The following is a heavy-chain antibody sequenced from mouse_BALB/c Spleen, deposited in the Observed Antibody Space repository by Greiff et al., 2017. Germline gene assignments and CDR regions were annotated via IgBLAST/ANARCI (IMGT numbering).Heavy chain of an antibody. Sequence: EVKLVESGPGLVKPSQSLSLTCTVTGYSITSDYAWNWIRQFPGNKLEWMGYISYSGSTSYNPSLKSRISITRDTSKNQFFLQLNSVTTEDTATYYCASGYYSGWFAYWGQGTLVTVSA. CDR2: ISYSGST. V-gene: IGHV3-2*02. J-gene: IGHJ3*01. D-gene: IGHD2-3*01. CDR3: ASGYYSGWFAY. CDR1: GYSITSDYA.